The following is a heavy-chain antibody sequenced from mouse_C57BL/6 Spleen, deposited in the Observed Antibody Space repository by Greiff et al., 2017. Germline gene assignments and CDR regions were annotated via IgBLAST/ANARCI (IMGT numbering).Heavy chain of an antibody. CDR3: TTIYYDGSSYPLAY. J-gene: IGHJ3*01. D-gene: IGHD1-1*01. CDR2: IDPEDGDT. Sequence: EVQLQQSGAELVRPGASVKLSCTASGFNIKDYYMHWVKQRPEQGLEWIGRIDPEDGDTEYAPKFQGKATMTADTSSNTAYLQLSSLTSEDTAVYYCTTIYYDGSSYPLAYWGQGTLVTVSA. V-gene: IGHV14-1*01. CDR1: GFNIKDYY.